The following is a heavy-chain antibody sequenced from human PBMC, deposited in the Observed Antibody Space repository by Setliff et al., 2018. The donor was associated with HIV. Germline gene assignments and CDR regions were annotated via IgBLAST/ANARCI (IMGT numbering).Heavy chain of an antibody. D-gene: IGHD1-26*01. J-gene: IGHJ6*03. CDR2: ISSSRSTI. CDR3: ARDGGSSPSPVSDYYYYYMDV. Sequence: TGGSLRLSCAASGFTFSSYSMNWVRQAPGKGLEWVSYISSSRSTIYYADSVKGRFTISRDNAKTSVYLQMNSLRAEDTAVYYCARDGGSSPSPVSDYYYYYMDVWGKGTTVT. CDR1: GFTFSSYS. V-gene: IGHV3-48*01.